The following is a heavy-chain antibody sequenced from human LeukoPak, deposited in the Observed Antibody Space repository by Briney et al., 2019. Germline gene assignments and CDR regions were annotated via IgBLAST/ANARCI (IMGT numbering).Heavy chain of an antibody. D-gene: IGHD3-16*01. V-gene: IGHV1-18*01. CDR2: ISAYNGNT. CDR3: ARLGEKADFDY. CDR1: GYTFTNYG. J-gene: IGHJ4*02. Sequence: ASVKVSCKASGYTFTNYGISWVRQAPGQGLEWMGRISAYNGNTNYAQKFQGRVTMTTDTSTNTAYMELRSLGSDDTAVYYCARLGEKADFDYWGQGTLVTVSS.